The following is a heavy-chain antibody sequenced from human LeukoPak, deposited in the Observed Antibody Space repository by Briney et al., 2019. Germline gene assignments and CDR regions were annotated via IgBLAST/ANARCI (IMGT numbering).Heavy chain of an antibody. CDR1: GFTFSGSA. V-gene: IGHV3-73*01. CDR3: IRHANYYDNSGYYSHYYYYMDI. J-gene: IGHJ6*03. Sequence: PGGSLRLSCAASGFTFSGSAMHWVRQASGKGLEWIGHIRSKTNSYATAYAESVKGRFTISRDDSKNTAYLQMNSLKTEDTAVYYCIRHANYYDNSGYYSHYYYYMDIWGKGTTVTVSS. D-gene: IGHD3-22*01. CDR2: IRSKTNSYAT.